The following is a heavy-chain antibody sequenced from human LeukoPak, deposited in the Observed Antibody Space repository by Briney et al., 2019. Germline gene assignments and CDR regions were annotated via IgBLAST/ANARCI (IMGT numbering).Heavy chain of an antibody. D-gene: IGHD6-19*01. CDR1: GFTFSSYG. CDR3: AKVAPGIAVAGTFDY. J-gene: IGHJ4*02. Sequence: GGSLRLSCAASGFTFSSYGMHWVRQAPGKGLEGGAVISYDGSNKYYADSVKGRFTISRDNSKNTLYPQMNSLRAEDTAVYHCAKVAPGIAVAGTFDYWGQGTLVTVSS. V-gene: IGHV3-30*18. CDR2: ISYDGSNK.